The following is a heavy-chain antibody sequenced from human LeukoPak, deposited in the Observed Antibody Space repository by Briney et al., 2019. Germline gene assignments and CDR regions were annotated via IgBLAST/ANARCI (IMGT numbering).Heavy chain of an antibody. Sequence: GESLKISCKGSGYSFTSYWIGWVRQMPGKGLEWMGIIYPGDSDTRYSPSFQGQVTISADKSISTAYLQWSSLKASDTAMYYCARNRGSSWSEERAFDIWGQGIMVTVSS. CDR2: IYPGDSDT. CDR1: GYSFTSYW. V-gene: IGHV5-51*01. J-gene: IGHJ3*02. D-gene: IGHD6-13*01. CDR3: ARNRGSSWSEERAFDI.